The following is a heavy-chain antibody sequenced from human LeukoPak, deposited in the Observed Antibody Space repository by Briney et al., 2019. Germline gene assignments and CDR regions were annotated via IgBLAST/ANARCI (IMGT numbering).Heavy chain of an antibody. CDR3: AKVHRPYYYDSSGYSFDY. V-gene: IGHV3-53*01. CDR1: GFTVSSSY. CDR2: IYSGGST. J-gene: IGHJ4*02. Sequence: GGSLRLSCAASGFTVSSSYMSWVRQAPGKGLEWVSVIYSGGSTYYADSVKGRFTISRDNSKNTLYLQMNSLRAEDTAVYYCAKVHRPYYYDSSGYSFDYWGQGTLVTVSS. D-gene: IGHD3-22*01.